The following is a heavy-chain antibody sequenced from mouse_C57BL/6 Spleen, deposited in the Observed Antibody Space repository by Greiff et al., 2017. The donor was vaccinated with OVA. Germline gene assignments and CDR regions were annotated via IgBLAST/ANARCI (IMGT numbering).Heavy chain of an antibody. D-gene: IGHD1-1*01. CDR1: GFSFNTYA. CDR2: IRSKSNNYAT. V-gene: IGHV10-1*01. J-gene: IGHJ4*01. Sequence: EVKLMESGGGLVQPKGSLKLSCAASGFSFNTYAMNWVRQAPGKGLEWVARIRSKSNNYATYYADSVKDRFTISRDDSESMLYLQMNNLKTEDTAMYYCVRLSIVGYAMDYWGQGTSVTVSS. CDR3: VRLSIVGYAMDY.